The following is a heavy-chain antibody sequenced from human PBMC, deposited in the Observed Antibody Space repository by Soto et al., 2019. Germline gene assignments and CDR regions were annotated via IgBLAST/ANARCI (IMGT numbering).Heavy chain of an antibody. CDR3: ARGFPLWFDP. J-gene: IGHJ5*02. V-gene: IGHV1-8*01. Sequence: ASVKVSCKGSGYTFTSYDINWVRQATGQGLEWMGWMNPNSANTGYAQKFQGRVTMTRNTSISTAYMELSSLRSEDTAVYYCARGFPLWFDPWGQGTLVTVSS. CDR1: GYTFTSYD. CDR2: MNPNSANT.